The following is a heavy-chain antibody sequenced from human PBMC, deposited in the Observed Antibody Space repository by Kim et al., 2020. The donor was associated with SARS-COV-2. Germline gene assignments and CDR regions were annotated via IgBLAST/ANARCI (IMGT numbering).Heavy chain of an antibody. CDR3: AKGLERRYFDY. CDR2: ISGSGGSA. D-gene: IGHD1-1*01. CDR1: GFTFSSYA. Sequence: GGYLRLSCAASGFTFSSYAMNWVRQAPGKGLEWVSLISGSGGSAYYADSVKGRFTISRDNSKNTLYLQMNSLRAEDTAVYYCAKGLERRYFDYWGQGTLVTVSS. J-gene: IGHJ4*02. V-gene: IGHV3-23*01.